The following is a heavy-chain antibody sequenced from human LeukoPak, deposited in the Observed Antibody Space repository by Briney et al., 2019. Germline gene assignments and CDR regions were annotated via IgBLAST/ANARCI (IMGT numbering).Heavy chain of an antibody. CDR2: FDPEDGET. CDR3: ATPLDFWSGYYY. V-gene: IGHV1-24*01. CDR1: GYTLTELS. D-gene: IGHD3-3*01. Sequence: ASVKASCKVSGYTLTELSMHWVRQAPGKGLEWMGGFDPEDGETIYAQKFQGRVTMTEDTSTDTAYMELSSLRSEDTAVYYCATPLDFWSGYYYWGQGTLVTVSS. J-gene: IGHJ4*02.